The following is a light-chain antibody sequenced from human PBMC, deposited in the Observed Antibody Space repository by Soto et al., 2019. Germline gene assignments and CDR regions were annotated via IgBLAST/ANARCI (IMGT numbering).Light chain of an antibody. CDR1: QSVSSS. CDR2: DSS. CDR3: HQYRDWPRT. V-gene: IGKV3-15*01. Sequence: EIVMTQSPATLSVSPGERATLSCRASQSVSSSLAWYQQKPGQAPRLLIYDSSTGATGVPARFSGSGSGTEVTLTISSLQSEDSAVYYCHQYRDWPRTFGQGTKVEIK. J-gene: IGKJ1*01.